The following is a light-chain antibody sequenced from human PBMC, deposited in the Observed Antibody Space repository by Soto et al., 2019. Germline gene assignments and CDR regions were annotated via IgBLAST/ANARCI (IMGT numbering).Light chain of an antibody. V-gene: IGLV2-14*01. Sequence: QSALTQPASVSGSPGQWITISCTGTSSDVGGYHYVYWYQQHPGKAPKLMIYDVSNRPSGVSNRFSGSKSGNTASLTISGRQAEDGADYYCNSYNSRRTRYVCGIGTKVTV. CDR1: SSDVGGYHY. CDR3: NSYNSRRTRYV. J-gene: IGLJ1*01. CDR2: DVS.